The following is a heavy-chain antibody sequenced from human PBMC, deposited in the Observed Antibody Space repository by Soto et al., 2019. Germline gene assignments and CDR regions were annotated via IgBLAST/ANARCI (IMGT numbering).Heavy chain of an antibody. CDR1: GYTFTGYY. D-gene: IGHD3-9*01. J-gene: IGHJ4*02. V-gene: IGHV1-18*04. CDR3: ARDLTPGLVDH. Sequence: ASVKVSCKASGYTFTGYYMHWVRQAPGQGLEWMGWISAYNGNTNYAQKLQGRVTMTTDTSTSTAYMELRSLRSDDTAVYYCARDLTPGLVDHWGQGTLVTVSS. CDR2: ISAYNGNT.